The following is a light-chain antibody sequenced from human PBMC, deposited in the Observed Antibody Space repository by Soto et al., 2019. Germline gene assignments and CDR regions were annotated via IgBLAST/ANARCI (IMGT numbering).Light chain of an antibody. J-gene: IGKJ2*03. V-gene: IGKV3-15*01. CDR3: QPYNNWHS. CDR1: QSINGN. Sequence: EIVMTQSPATLSVSPGERATLSCRASQSINGNLAWYQRKPGQAPRLLMYATSVRATGIPARFSVSGSGTEYTRTISSLQSEDFAVFYCQPYNNWHSFGQGSKLEIK. CDR2: ATS.